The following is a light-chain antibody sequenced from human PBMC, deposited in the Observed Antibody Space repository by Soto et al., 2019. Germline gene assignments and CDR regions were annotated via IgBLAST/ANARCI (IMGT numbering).Light chain of an antibody. CDR2: GAS. CDR3: QQYGHSPVT. V-gene: IGKV3-20*01. Sequence: EIVLTQSPGTLSLSPGERATLSCRTSQSVSTSYLAWYQQKPGQAPRLLIYGASTRATGIPDRFSGSGSGTDFTLTVSRLEPEDFAVYYCQQYGHSPVTFGGGTKVEIK. J-gene: IGKJ4*01. CDR1: QSVSTSY.